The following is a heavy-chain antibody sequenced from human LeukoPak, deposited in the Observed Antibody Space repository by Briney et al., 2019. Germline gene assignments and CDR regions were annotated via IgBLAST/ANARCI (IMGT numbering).Heavy chain of an antibody. CDR1: GYTFTGYY. V-gene: IGHV1-2*04. D-gene: IGHD3-9*01. J-gene: IGHJ6*02. CDR2: INPNSGGT. Sequence: ASVKVSCKASGYTFTGYYMHWVRQAPGQGLEWMGWINPNSGGTNYAQKFQGWVTMTRDTSFSTAYMELSRLRSDDTAVYYCARDRLDDILTGYTYGMDVWGQGTTVTVSS. CDR3: ARDRLDDILTGYTYGMDV.